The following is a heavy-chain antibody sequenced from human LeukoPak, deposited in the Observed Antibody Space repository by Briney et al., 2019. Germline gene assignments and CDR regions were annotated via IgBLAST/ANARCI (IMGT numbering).Heavy chain of an antibody. J-gene: IGHJ3*02. CDR1: GGSISSYY. CDR3: ARAAYDFRSGSLHDAFDI. V-gene: IGHV4-59*01. Sequence: SETLSLTCTVSGGSISSYYWSWIRQPPGKGLGWIGYIYYSGSTNYNPSLKSRVTISVDTSKNQFSLKLSSATAADTAVYYCARAAYDFRSGSLHDAFDIWGQGTMVTVSS. D-gene: IGHD3-3*01. CDR2: IYYSGST.